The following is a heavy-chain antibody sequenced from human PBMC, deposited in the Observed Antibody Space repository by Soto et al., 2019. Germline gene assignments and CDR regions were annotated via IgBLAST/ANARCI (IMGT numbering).Heavy chain of an antibody. Sequence: EVQLVESGGGLVQPGGSLRLSCAGSGFTFTTYWMTWVRQAPGKGLEWVATIKQGGSEKYYVDSVKGRFTISRDNAKNSLVLQMNSLRAEDTAVYNCVIGCGRASCPYYIDVWGKGTTVTVSS. J-gene: IGHJ6*03. V-gene: IGHV3-7*01. CDR3: VIGCGRASCPYYIDV. D-gene: IGHD2-2*01. CDR1: GFTFTTYW. CDR2: IKQGGSEK.